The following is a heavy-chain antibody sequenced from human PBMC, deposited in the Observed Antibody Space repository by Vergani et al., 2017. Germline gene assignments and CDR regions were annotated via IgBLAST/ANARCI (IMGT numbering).Heavy chain of an antibody. D-gene: IGHD6-13*01. Sequence: QVQLVQSGAEVKKPGSSVKVSCKASGYTFTSYGISWVRQAPGQGLEWMGWISAYNGNTNYAQKLQGRVTMTRDTSISTAYMELSRLRSDDTAVYYCARAVNRAAGTPLGYWGQGTLVTVSS. CDR1: GYTFTSYG. CDR2: ISAYNGNT. J-gene: IGHJ4*02. CDR3: ARAVNRAAGTPLGY. V-gene: IGHV1-18*01.